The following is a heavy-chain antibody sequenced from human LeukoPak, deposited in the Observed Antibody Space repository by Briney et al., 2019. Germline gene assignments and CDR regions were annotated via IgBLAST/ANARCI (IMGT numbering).Heavy chain of an antibody. CDR3: ARRGSSSWYRWFDP. D-gene: IGHD6-13*01. CDR1: GGSFSGYY. J-gene: IGHJ5*02. V-gene: IGHV4-34*01. Sequence: SETLSLTCAVYGGSFSGYYWSWIRQPPGKGLEWIGEINHSGSTNYNPSLKSRVTISVDTSKNQFSLKLSSVTAADTAVYYCARRGSSSWYRWFDPWGQGTLVTVSS. CDR2: INHSGST.